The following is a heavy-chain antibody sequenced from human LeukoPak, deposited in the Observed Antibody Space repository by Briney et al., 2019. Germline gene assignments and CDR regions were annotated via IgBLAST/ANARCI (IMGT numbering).Heavy chain of an antibody. V-gene: IGHV3-23*01. CDR2: ILDSGYST. J-gene: IGHJ6*03. Sequence: GGSLRLSCTASGFTFSSYAMSWVRQAPGKGLEWVSGILDSGYSTYYANSVKGRFTISRDNSNNTLYLQTDSLRAEDTAVYYCAKLGGHPLHNYYVGVWGKGTTVAVSS. CDR3: AKLGGHPLHNYYVGV. D-gene: IGHD3-16*01. CDR1: GFTFSSYA.